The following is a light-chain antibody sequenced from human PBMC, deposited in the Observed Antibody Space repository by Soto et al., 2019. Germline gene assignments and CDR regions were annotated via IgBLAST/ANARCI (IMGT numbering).Light chain of an antibody. CDR3: CSYAGSYSYV. V-gene: IGLV2-11*01. Sequence: QSALTQPRSVSGSPGQSVTISCTGTSIDVGGYNYVSWYQQHPGKAPKLMIYDVSRRPSGVPDRFSGSKSGNTASLTISGLQAEDEADYYCCSYAGSYSYVFGSETKLTVL. CDR1: SIDVGGYNY. CDR2: DVS. J-gene: IGLJ1*01.